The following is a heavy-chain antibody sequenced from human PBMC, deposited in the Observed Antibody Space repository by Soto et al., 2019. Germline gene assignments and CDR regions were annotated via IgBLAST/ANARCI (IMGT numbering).Heavy chain of an antibody. J-gene: IGHJ4*02. CDR1: GFSLSTSGMC. Sequence: SGPTLVNPTQTLTLTCTFSGFSLSTSGMCVSWIRQPPGKALEWLALIDWDDDKYYSTSLKTRLTISKDTSKNQVVLTMTNMDPVDTATYYCARIPRYSGSYAPIDYCGQGTLVTVSS. V-gene: IGHV2-70*01. D-gene: IGHD1-26*01. CDR2: IDWDDDK. CDR3: ARIPRYSGSYAPIDY.